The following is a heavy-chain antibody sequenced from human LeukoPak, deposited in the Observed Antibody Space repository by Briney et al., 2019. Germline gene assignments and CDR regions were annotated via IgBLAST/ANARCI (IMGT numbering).Heavy chain of an antibody. CDR2: IKQDGSEK. Sequence: PGGSLRLSCAASGFTFSDYYMSWIRQAPGKGLEWVAHIKQDGSEKYYVDSVKGRFTISRDNAKNSLYLQMNSLRAEDTAVYYCARDKDVGPTILVYWGQGTLVTVSS. CDR1: GFTFSDYY. V-gene: IGHV3-7*01. D-gene: IGHD1-26*01. CDR3: ARDKDVGPTILVY. J-gene: IGHJ4*02.